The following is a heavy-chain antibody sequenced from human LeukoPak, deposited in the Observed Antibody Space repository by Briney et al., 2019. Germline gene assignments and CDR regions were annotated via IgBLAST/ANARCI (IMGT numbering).Heavy chain of an antibody. CDR2: INWSGGST. CDR1: GFTFDDYG. V-gene: IGHV3-20*04. D-gene: IGHD3-16*01. CDR3: AREGEEKVHYFDY. J-gene: IGHJ4*02. Sequence: GGSLRLSCAASGFTFDDYGMSWVRQAPGKGLEWVSGINWSGGSTGYADSVKGRFTIFRDNGKHSLYLQMNSLRAEDTALYYCAREGEEKVHYFDYWGQGTLVTVSS.